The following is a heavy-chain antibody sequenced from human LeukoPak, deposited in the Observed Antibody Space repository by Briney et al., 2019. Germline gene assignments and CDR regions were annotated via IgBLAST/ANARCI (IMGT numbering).Heavy chain of an antibody. Sequence: SETLSLTCTVSGGSISSSSYYWGWIRQPPGKGLEWIGGIYYSGSTYYNPSLKSRVTISVDTSKNQFSLKLSSVTAADTAVYYCARRDRIAGLGNDYWGQGTLVTVSS. CDR1: GGSISSSSYY. CDR2: IYYSGST. J-gene: IGHJ4*02. CDR3: ARRDRIAGLGNDY. V-gene: IGHV4-39*01. D-gene: IGHD6-13*01.